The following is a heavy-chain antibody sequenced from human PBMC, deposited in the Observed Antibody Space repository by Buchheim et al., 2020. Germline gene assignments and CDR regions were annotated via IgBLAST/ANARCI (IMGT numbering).Heavy chain of an antibody. V-gene: IGHV3-48*01. CDR1: GLSFSSHS. J-gene: IGHJ5*02. D-gene: IGHD1-26*01. Sequence: EVQLVESGGGLVQPGGSLRLSCAASGLSFSSHSMNWVRQAPGKGLEWVSYISKSSSPIYYADSVKGRFTISRDNAKNSLYLQMNSLRAEDTAVYYCARATGVGVFPPGWFDPWGQGTL. CDR3: ARATGVGVFPPGWFDP. CDR2: ISKSSSPI.